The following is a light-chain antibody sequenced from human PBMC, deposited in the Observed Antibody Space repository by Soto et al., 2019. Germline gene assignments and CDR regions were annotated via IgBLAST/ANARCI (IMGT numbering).Light chain of an antibody. Sequence: DSQVTQFPSTLSASVGDRVTITCRASQNINTLLAWYQQKPGKAPQLLIHDASTLESGVPSRFSGSGSGTEFTLSISSLQPDDFATYYCQQHYIHWTFGQGTKVDIK. J-gene: IGKJ1*01. CDR3: QQHYIHWT. CDR2: DAS. CDR1: QNINTL. V-gene: IGKV1-5*01.